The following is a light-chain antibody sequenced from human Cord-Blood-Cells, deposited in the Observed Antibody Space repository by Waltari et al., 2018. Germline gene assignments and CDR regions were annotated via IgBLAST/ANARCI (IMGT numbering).Light chain of an antibody. CDR1: SSDVGGYNL. CDR3: CSYAGSSTVV. V-gene: IGLV2-23*01. CDR2: EGS. Sequence: QSDLTQPASVSGSTGQTITIPCTGTSSDVGGYNLVSWYQQHPGKAPRLMIYEGSKRPSGVTHRFSGATSGNTASLTISGLQASDSAYYYCCSYAGSSTVVFGGGTKLTVL. J-gene: IGLJ2*01.